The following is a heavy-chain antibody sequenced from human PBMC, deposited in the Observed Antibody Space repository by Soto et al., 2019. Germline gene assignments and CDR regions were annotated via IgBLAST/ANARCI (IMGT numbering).Heavy chain of an antibody. J-gene: IGHJ4*02. Sequence: ASVKVSCKASGYTFTSYGISWVRQAPGQGLEWMGWISAYNGNTNYAQKLQGRVTMTTDTSTSTAYMELRSLRSDDTAVYYCARVVQMTTVTATDYWGQGTLVTVDS. CDR3: ARVVQMTTVTATDY. V-gene: IGHV1-18*01. CDR1: GYTFTSYG. D-gene: IGHD4-17*01. CDR2: ISAYNGNT.